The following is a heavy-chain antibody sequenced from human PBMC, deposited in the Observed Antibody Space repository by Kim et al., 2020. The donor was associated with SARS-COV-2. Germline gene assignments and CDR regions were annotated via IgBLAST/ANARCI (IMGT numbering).Heavy chain of an antibody. CDR3: ARYIVVVPAAIVVRGGSYWFDP. CDR1: GGSFSGYY. J-gene: IGHJ5*02. D-gene: IGHD2-2*02. CDR2: INHSGST. V-gene: IGHV4-34*01. Sequence: SETLSLTCAVYGGSFSGYYWSWIRQPPGKGLEWIGEINHSGSTNYNPSLKSRVTISVDTSKNQFSLKLSSVTAADTAVYYCARYIVVVPAAIVVRGGSYWFDPWGQGTLVTVSS.